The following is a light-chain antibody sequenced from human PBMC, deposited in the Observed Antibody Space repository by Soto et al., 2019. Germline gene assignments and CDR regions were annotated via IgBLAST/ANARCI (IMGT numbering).Light chain of an antibody. J-gene: IGKJ2*02. CDR2: DTS. V-gene: IGKV3-15*01. CDR3: QQYDNWPPCT. CDR1: QSVSRF. Sequence: EIVMTQSPATLSVSPGERVTLSCRASQSVSRFLAWYQQRPGQAPRLLIYDTSTRATGVPARFSGSGSGTEFSLTISSLQSEDFAVHYCQQYDNWPPCTFGQGTKLEV.